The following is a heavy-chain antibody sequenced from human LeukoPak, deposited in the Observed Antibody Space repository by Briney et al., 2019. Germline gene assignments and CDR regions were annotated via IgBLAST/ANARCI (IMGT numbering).Heavy chain of an antibody. V-gene: IGHV3-23*01. CDR1: GFTFSTYA. J-gene: IGHJ4*02. D-gene: IGHD3-16*01. Sequence: GGSLRLSCAASGFTFSTYAESWVRQAPGKGLEWVSTIINSGGSSYYADSVKGRFTISRDNSMNTLSLQMNSLRAEDTAVYYCAKDIHCDDGGLHYWGQGTLVTVSS. CDR2: IINSGGSS. CDR3: AKDIHCDDGGLHY.